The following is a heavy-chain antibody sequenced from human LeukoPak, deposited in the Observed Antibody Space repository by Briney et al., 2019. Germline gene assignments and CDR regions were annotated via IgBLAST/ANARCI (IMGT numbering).Heavy chain of an antibody. CDR2: ISSTGTYI. D-gene: IGHD2-2*01. Sequence: PGGSLRLSCAASGFTFSSYSMNWVRQAPGKGLEWVSSISSTGTYIYYADSVKGRFTISRDNAKNSLYLQMNSLRAEDTAVYYCARDPSVVPAAVNWFDPCGAGTLVTVSS. V-gene: IGHV3-21*01. J-gene: IGHJ5*02. CDR3: ARDPSVVPAAVNWFDP. CDR1: GFTFSSYS.